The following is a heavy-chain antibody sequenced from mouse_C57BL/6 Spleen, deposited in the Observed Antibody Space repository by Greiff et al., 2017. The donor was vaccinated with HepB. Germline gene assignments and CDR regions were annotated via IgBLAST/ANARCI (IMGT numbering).Heavy chain of an antibody. J-gene: IGHJ1*03. CDR2: ISSGSSTI. V-gene: IGHV5-17*01. D-gene: IGHD1-1*01. Sequence: EVKLMESGGGLVKPGGSLKLSCAASGFTFSDYGMHWVRQAPEKGLEWVAYISSGSSTIYYADTVKGRFTISRDNAKNTLFLQMTSLRSEDTAMYYCARHYYYGSSYEWYFDVWGTGTTVTVSS. CDR3: ARHYYYGSSYEWYFDV. CDR1: GFTFSDYG.